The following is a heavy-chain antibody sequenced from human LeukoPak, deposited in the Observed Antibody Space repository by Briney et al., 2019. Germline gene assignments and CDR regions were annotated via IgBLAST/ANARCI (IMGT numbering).Heavy chain of an antibody. CDR2: INPKNGDT. D-gene: IGHD6-13*01. V-gene: IGHV1-18*01. CDR1: GYTFTAYY. J-gene: IGHJ4*02. Sequence: ASVRVSCKASGYTFTAYYIHWVRQAPGQGLEWMGRINPKNGDTNYAQKLQGRVTMTTDTSTSTAYMELRNLTSDDTAMYYCARTSGYGSSWHSYWGQGTLVTVSS. CDR3: ARTSGYGSSWHSY.